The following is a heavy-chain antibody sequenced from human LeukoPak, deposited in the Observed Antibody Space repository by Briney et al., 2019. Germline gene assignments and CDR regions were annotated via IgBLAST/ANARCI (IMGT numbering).Heavy chain of an antibody. Sequence: SETLSLTCTVSGGSIRSYYWSWIRQPPGKGLEWIGYIYYSGSTNYNPSLKSRVTISVDTSKNQFSLKLSSVTAADTAVYYCARRGRWDYGGNFANWGQGTLVTVSS. V-gene: IGHV4-59*01. D-gene: IGHD4-23*01. J-gene: IGHJ4*02. CDR1: GGSIRSYY. CDR3: ARRGRWDYGGNFAN. CDR2: IYYSGST.